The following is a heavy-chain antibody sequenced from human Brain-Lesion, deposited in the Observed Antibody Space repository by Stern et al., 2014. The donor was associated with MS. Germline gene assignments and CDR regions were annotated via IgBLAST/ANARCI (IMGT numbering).Heavy chain of an antibody. CDR3: ARDQRGITIFGVVTDYYYLGMDV. CDR2: IKPKTGGT. CDR1: GYIFTGYY. V-gene: IGHV1-2*02. D-gene: IGHD3-3*01. Sequence: VQLVESGAEVKKPRASVKVSCKTSGYIFTGYYIHWVRQAPGQGLEGMAWIKPKTGGTKYAQKFQGRVTMSRDTSISTAYVELSSLTSDDTAVYYCARDQRGITIFGVVTDYYYLGMDVWGQGTTVTVSS. J-gene: IGHJ6*02.